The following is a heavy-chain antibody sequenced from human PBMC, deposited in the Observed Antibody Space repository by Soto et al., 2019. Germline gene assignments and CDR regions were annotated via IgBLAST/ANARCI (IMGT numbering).Heavy chain of an antibody. V-gene: IGHV3-30*18. Sequence: QVQLVESGGGVVQPGRSLRLSCAASGFTFSSYGMHWVRQAPGKGLEWVAVISYDGSNKYYADSVKGRFTIPRDNSKYTLYPQMAGLGPEDTAVYYCAKELWAGSSWYATYDAFDIWGQGTMVTVSS. D-gene: IGHD6-13*01. CDR3: AKELWAGSSWYATYDAFDI. CDR1: GFTFSSYG. J-gene: IGHJ3*02. CDR2: ISYDGSNK.